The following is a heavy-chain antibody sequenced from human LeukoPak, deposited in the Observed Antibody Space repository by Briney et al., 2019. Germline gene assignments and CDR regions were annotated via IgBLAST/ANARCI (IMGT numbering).Heavy chain of an antibody. CDR1: GFTFSSYG. CDR3: ARGDAMIVVVITHSNWFDP. D-gene: IGHD3-22*01. V-gene: IGHV4-34*01. J-gene: IGHJ5*02. Sequence: GSLRLSCAASGFTFSSYGMTWVRQAPGKGLEWIGEINHSGSTNYNPSLKSRVTISVDTSKNQFSLKLSSVTAADTAVYYCARGDAMIVVVITHSNWFDPWGQGTLVTVSS. CDR2: INHSGST.